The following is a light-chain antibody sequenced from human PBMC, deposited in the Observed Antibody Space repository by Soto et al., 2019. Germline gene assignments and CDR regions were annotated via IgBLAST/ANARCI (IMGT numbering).Light chain of an antibody. CDR1: QSVSSY. J-gene: IGKJ3*01. V-gene: IGKV3-11*01. CDR2: DTS. CDR3: QQRTNWPRSFT. Sequence: EIVLTQSPATLSLSPGERATLSCRASQSVSSYLAWYQQKPGQAPRLLIYDTSKRATGIPARFSGSGSGTELHLTISSLEPEDFAVYYCQQRTNWPRSFTFGPGTKVDIK.